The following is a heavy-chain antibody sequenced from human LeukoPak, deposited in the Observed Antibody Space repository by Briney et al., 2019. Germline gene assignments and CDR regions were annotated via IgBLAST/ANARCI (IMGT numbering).Heavy chain of an antibody. Sequence: GGSLRLSCAAPRFTFNSYTMNWVRQAPGKGLEWVSSISSSSNYIYYADSVKGRFTISRDNSKNTLYLQMNSLRAEDTAVYYCAKDSHGLPIKLVDYWGQGTLVTVSS. CDR2: ISSSSNYI. CDR1: RFTFNSYT. D-gene: IGHD1-1*01. J-gene: IGHJ4*02. V-gene: IGHV3-21*04. CDR3: AKDSHGLPIKLVDY.